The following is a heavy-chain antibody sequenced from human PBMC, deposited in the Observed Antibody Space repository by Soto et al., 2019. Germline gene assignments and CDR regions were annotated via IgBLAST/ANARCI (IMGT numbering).Heavy chain of an antibody. Sequence: QVQLQESGPGLVKPSQTLSLTCTVSGASISGGDYYWTWIRQPPGKGLEWIGSIYYTGNTYSNPSLESRLSISVDPSNNQFALRLTAVSAADTAIYYCARAAYDSSTYYLDYWGQGTRVTVSS. CDR2: IYYTGNT. D-gene: IGHD3-22*01. J-gene: IGHJ4*02. V-gene: IGHV4-30-4*01. CDR1: GASISGGDYY. CDR3: ARAAYDSSTYYLDY.